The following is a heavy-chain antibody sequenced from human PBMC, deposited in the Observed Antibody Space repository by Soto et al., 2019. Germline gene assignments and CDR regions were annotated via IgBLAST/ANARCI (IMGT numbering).Heavy chain of an antibody. CDR2: ISSSSSYI. J-gene: IGHJ6*03. CDR3: ARVFDYDFWSGYYTGFDYYYYMDV. CDR1: GFTFSSYS. Sequence: GGSLRLSCAASGFTFSSYSMNWVRQAPGKGLEWVSSISSSSSYIYYADSVKGRFTISRDNAKNSLYLQMNSLRAEDTAVYYCARVFDYDFWSGYYTGFDYYYYMDVWGKGTTVTVSS. V-gene: IGHV3-21*01. D-gene: IGHD3-3*01.